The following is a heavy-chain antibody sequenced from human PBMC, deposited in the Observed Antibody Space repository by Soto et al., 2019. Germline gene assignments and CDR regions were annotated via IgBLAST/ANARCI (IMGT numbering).Heavy chain of an antibody. CDR1: GYTFTSYG. CDR2: ISAYNGNT. CDR3: AGEGVTTVTAPDYYGMDV. V-gene: IGHV1-18*01. D-gene: IGHD4-17*01. Sequence: QVQLVQSGAEVKKPGASVKVSCKASGYTFTSYGISWVRQAPGQGPEWMGWISAYNGNTNYAQKLQGRVTMTTDTSTSPAYMELRSLRSDDTAVYYCAGEGVTTVTAPDYYGMDVWGQGTTVTVSS. J-gene: IGHJ6*02.